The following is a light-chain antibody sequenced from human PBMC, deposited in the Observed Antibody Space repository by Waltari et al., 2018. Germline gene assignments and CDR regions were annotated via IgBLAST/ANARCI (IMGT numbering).Light chain of an antibody. V-gene: IGKV1-5*01. J-gene: IGKJ4*01. CDR1: QSVTRY. CDR2: DVS. CDR3: QQADRLPLT. Sequence: DIQMTQSPSTLSASVGDRVTITCRASQSVTRYLAWYQQKPGKAPKVLIWDVSSLERGVPSRFSGSGSGTEFTLTISSLQPDDFATYYCQQADRLPLTFGGGTKVEIK.